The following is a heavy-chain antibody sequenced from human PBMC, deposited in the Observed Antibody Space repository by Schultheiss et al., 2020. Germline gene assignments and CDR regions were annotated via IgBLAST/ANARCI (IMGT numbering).Heavy chain of an antibody. CDR3: ASGLRGYYYYYGMDV. Sequence: SATVTLTCTVSGGSISSSSYYWGWIRQPPGKGLEWIGSIYYSGSTYYNPSLKSRVTISVDTSKNQFSLKLSSVTAADTAVYYCASGLRGYYYYYGMDVWGQGTTITVS. V-gene: IGHV4-39*01. CDR1: GGSISSSSYY. CDR2: IYYSGST. D-gene: IGHD3-16*01. J-gene: IGHJ6*02.